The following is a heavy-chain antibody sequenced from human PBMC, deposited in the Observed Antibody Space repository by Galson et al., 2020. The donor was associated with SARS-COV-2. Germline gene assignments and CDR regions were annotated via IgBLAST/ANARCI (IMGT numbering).Heavy chain of an antibody. V-gene: IGHV3-7*03. Sequence: GGSLRLSCEASGFGFSYYWMSWVRQAPGRGLEWVANIKHDGSEKYYVDSVKGRFTISRDNPKNSLYLQMNNLRVEDTAVYHCARVDCSGGSCYPGNYWGKGTLVTVSS. CDR2: IKHDGSEK. CDR3: ARVDCSGGSCYPGNY. J-gene: IGHJ4*02. D-gene: IGHD2-15*01. CDR1: GFGFSYYW.